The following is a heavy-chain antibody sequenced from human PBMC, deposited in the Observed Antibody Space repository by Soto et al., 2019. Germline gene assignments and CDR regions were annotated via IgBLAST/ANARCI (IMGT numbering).Heavy chain of an antibody. Sequence: QVQLQESGPGLVKPSQTLSLTCTVSGGSISSGGYYWSWIRQHPGKGLEWIGYIYYSGSTNYNPSLKSRVTISVDTSKKQFSLKLNSVTAADTAVYYCARDGGYGSGSYRFDYWGQGTLVTVSS. CDR3: ARDGGYGSGSYRFDY. J-gene: IGHJ4*02. CDR1: GGSISSGGYY. V-gene: IGHV4-31*03. CDR2: IYYSGST. D-gene: IGHD3-10*01.